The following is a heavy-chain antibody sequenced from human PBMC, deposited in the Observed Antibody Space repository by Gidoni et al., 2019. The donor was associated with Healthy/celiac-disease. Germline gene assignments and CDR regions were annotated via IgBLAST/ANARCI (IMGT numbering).Heavy chain of an antibody. Sequence: NYNPSLKSRVTISVDKSKNQFSLKLSSVTAADTAVYYCARLTERMTTVTRAVLSLGCLDPWGQGTLVTVSS. V-gene: IGHV4-4*02. D-gene: IGHD4-4*01. J-gene: IGHJ5*02. CDR3: ARLTERMTTVTRAVLSLGCLDP.